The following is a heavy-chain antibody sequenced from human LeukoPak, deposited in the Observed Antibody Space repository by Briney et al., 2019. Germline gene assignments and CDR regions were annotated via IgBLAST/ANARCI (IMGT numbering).Heavy chain of an antibody. V-gene: IGHV3-23*01. J-gene: IGHJ4*02. Sequence: PGGSLRLSCAASGFTVSSNFMNWVRQAPGKGLEWVSTISGSGDRKYYADSVKGRFTISRDNSKNTLYLHMNSLRAEGTAVYYCADAFRRGSYYSAEVCYFDYWGQGTLVTVSS. CDR2: ISGSGDRK. CDR1: GFTVSSNF. D-gene: IGHD3-10*01. CDR3: ADAFRRGSYYSAEVCYFDY.